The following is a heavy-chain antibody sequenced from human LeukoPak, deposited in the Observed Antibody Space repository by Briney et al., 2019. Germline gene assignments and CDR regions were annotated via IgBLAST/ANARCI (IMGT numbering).Heavy chain of an antibody. CDR2: IYSGGGT. J-gene: IGHJ4*02. CDR1: GFTVSSNY. D-gene: IGHD3-22*01. CDR3: ARGDYYDSSGHWGYFDY. Sequence: PGGSLRLSCAASGFTVSSNYMSWVRQAPGKGLEWVSVIYSGGGTHYADPVKGRFTISRDNSKNTLYLQMNSLRAEDTAVYYCARGDYYDSSGHWGYFDYWGQGTLVTVSS. V-gene: IGHV3-53*01.